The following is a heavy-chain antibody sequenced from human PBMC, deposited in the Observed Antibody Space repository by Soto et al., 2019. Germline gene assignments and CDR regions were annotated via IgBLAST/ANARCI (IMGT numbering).Heavy chain of an antibody. CDR3: ARSWVTGKGGMDV. J-gene: IGHJ6*02. CDR2: INGYTGNT. CDR1: GYTFTSYG. V-gene: IGHV1-18*01. Sequence: QVQLVQSGGEVKKPGASVKVSCKASGYTFTSYGFSWVRQAPGQGLEWMGWINGYTGNTHYAQKVQGRVTMTIDTSTSTAYMELWTLISDDTAVYYCARSWVTGKGGMDVWGQGTTVTVSS. D-gene: IGHD3-16*01.